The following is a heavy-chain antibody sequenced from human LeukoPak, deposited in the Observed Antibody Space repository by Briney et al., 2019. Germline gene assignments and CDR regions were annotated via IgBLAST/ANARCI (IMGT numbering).Heavy chain of an antibody. D-gene: IGHD3-3*01. CDR3: ARGTIFGVVRRNWFDP. Sequence: ASVKVSCKASGYTFTSYDINWVRQATGQGLEWMGWMNPNSGNTGYAQKFQGRVTMTRNTSISTAYMELSSLRSEDTAMYYCARGTIFGVVRRNWFDPWGQGTLVTVSS. CDR1: GYTFTSYD. V-gene: IGHV1-8*01. CDR2: MNPNSGNT. J-gene: IGHJ5*02.